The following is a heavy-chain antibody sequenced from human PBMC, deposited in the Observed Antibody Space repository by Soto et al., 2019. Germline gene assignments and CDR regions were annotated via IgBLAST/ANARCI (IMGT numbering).Heavy chain of an antibody. CDR1: GYTFTSYY. D-gene: IGHD3-3*01. J-gene: IGHJ3*02. Sequence: ASVKVSCKASGYTFTSYYMHWVRQAPGQGLEWMGIINPSGGSTSYPQKFQGRVTMTGDTSTSTVYMELSSLRSEDTAVYYCARDRGHDFWSGYYYSQELGAFDIWGQGTMVTVSS. CDR2: INPSGGST. V-gene: IGHV1-46*01. CDR3: ARDRGHDFWSGYYYSQELGAFDI.